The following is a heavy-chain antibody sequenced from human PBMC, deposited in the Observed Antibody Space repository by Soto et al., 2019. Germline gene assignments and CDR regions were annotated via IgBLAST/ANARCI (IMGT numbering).Heavy chain of an antibody. D-gene: IGHD3-22*01. J-gene: IGHJ6*02. Sequence: ASVKVACKASGYSLRGNYIHWVRQTPGQGIEWMGWMNPNSSGTVYAQKLQGRVTMTRDTSLTTVYMQLNRLTSDDSAVYYCGRDLIVDGPDNYDMDLSGQGTAVTYSS. CDR1: GYSLRGNY. CDR2: MNPNSSGT. CDR3: GRDLIVDGPDNYDMDL. V-gene: IGHV1-2*02.